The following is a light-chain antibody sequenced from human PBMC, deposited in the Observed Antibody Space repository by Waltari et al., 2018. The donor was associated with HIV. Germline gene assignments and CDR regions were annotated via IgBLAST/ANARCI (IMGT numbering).Light chain of an antibody. Sequence: EIVLTQSPATLSLSPGDRANLSCGASQNIGSTYLSWYQQKRGLAPSLLIYDTSKRASGIPDRFSGSGSGTDFTLTISRLEPEDFELYYCQQYASSPLSFGGGTKVEIK. CDR3: QQYASSPLS. CDR2: DTS. V-gene: IGKV3D-20*01. J-gene: IGKJ4*01. CDR1: QNIGSTY.